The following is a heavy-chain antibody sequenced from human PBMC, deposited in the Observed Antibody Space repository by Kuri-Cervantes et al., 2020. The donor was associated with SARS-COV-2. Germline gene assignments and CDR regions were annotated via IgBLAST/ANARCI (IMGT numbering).Heavy chain of an antibody. Sequence: SVKVSCKASGGTLSSYTISWVRQAPGQGLEWMGRIIPIFGTANYAQKFQGRVTITADKSTSTAYMELSSLRSEDTAVYYCARSAAYYGSVDWYFDLWGRGTLVTVSS. D-gene: IGHD3-10*01. J-gene: IGHJ2*01. CDR3: ARSAAYYGSVDWYFDL. CDR2: IIPIFGTA. V-gene: IGHV1-69*08. CDR1: GGTLSSYT.